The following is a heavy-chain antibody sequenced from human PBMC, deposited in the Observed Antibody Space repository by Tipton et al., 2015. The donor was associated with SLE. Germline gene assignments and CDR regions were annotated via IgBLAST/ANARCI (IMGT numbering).Heavy chain of an antibody. Sequence: TLSLTCTVSGDSISSDYWSWVRQPPGRGLEWIAYIYDTESTNYNPSLKSRVTLSVDTSRNQFSLKLTSVTSADTAVYYCANYFYDATGYQSVDDWGQGALVTVSS. V-gene: IGHV4-59*01. CDR1: GDSISSDY. CDR3: ANYFYDATGYQSVDD. J-gene: IGHJ4*02. D-gene: IGHD3-22*01. CDR2: IYDTEST.